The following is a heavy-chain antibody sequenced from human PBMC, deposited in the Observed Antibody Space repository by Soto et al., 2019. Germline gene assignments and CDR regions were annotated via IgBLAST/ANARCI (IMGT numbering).Heavy chain of an antibody. CDR1: ELSSSNHA. CDR2: ISGSDGGA. J-gene: IGHJ4*02. V-gene: IGHV3-23*01. CDR3: ASGGLHGYTNGGLSYFHS. Sequence: EVHLLESGGGLVQPGGSLRLSCAASELSSSNHAMTWVRQAPGKELEWVSGISGSDGGAYYADSVKGRFTISRDNSRSTLYLQMNSLRVEDTAVYYCASGGLHGYTNGGLSYFHSWGQGTLVTVSS. D-gene: IGHD5-18*01.